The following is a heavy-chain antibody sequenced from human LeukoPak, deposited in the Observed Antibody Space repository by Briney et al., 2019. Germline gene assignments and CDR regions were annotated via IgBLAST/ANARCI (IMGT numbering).Heavy chain of an antibody. V-gene: IGHV4-39*01. J-gene: IGHJ5*02. CDR3: ARHGGYSSSVGSNWFDP. CDR2: IYSSGST. CDR1: GGSISSSSYY. Sequence: SETLSLTCIVSGGSISSSSYYWGWIRQPPGKGLEWIGSIYSSGSTYYNPSLKSRLTISVDTSKNQFSLKLSSVTAADTAVYYCARHGGYSSSVGSNWFDPWGQGTPVTVSS. D-gene: IGHD6-6*01.